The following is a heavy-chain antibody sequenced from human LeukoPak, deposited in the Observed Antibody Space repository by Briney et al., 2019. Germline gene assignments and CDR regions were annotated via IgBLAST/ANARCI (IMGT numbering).Heavy chain of an antibody. Sequence: PGGSLRLSCAASGFTFSSYSMNWVRQAPGKGLEWVSYISSSSSTIYYADSVKGRFTISRDNAKNSLYLQMNSLRAEDTAVYYCARIGERVVTPNFDYWGQGTLVTVSS. CDR3: ARIGERVVTPNFDY. J-gene: IGHJ4*02. CDR1: GFTFSSYS. V-gene: IGHV3-48*01. CDR2: ISSSSSTI. D-gene: IGHD4-23*01.